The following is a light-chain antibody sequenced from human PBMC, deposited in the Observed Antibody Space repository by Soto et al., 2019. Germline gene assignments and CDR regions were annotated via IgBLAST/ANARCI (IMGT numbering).Light chain of an antibody. J-gene: IGLJ2*01. Sequence: QSVLTQPPSASGTPGQRVTISCSGSSSNIGSNYVYWYQQLPGTAPKLLIYRNNQPHSRVPARFSGAKSGTSSSLSISGLRSKDEVDYYCPAWDDSLSGHVFGAGTKLTVL. CDR3: PAWDDSLSGHV. CDR1: SSNIGSNY. CDR2: RNN. V-gene: IGLV1-47*01.